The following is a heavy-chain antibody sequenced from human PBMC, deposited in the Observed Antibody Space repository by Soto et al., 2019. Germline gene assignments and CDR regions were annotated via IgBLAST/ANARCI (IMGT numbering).Heavy chain of an antibody. CDR1: GFTFTKYI. V-gene: IGHV3-48*02. CDR3: VRGVVVVVGSTAENFDH. J-gene: IGHJ4*02. CDR2: ISYSGETK. D-gene: IGHD2-15*01. Sequence: GGSLRLSCVTSGFTFTKYIMNWVRQAPGKGLEWVSYISYSGETKYYADSLKGRYAISRDDAKNSVYLQMNSLRDEDTAFYYCVRGVVVVVGSTAENFDHWGQGTLVTVSS.